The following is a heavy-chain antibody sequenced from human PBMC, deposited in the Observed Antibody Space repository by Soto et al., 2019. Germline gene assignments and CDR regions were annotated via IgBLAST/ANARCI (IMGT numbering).Heavy chain of an antibody. CDR3: ARDARMDCSGGSCYSMYTEYFQH. CDR2: IKQDGSEK. V-gene: IGHV3-7*01. J-gene: IGHJ1*01. D-gene: IGHD2-15*01. CDR1: GFTFSSYW. Sequence: GGSLRLSCAASGFTFSSYWMSWVRQAPGKGLEWVANIKQDGSEKYYVDSVKGRFTISRDNAKNLLYLQMNSLRAEDTAVYYCARDARMDCSGGSCYSMYTEYFQHWGQGTLVTVSS.